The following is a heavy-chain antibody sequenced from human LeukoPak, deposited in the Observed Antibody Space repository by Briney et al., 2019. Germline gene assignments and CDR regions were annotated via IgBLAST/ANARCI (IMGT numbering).Heavy chain of an antibody. Sequence: ASVKVSCKASGYTFTNYGITWARQAPGQGLEWMGWISAYNGNTHFAQKLQGRVTMTTDTSTSTAYMELTSLRSDDTAVYYCARAWDLREFDIWGQGTMVTVSS. CDR3: ARAWDLREFDI. CDR2: ISAYNGNT. V-gene: IGHV1-18*01. J-gene: IGHJ3*02. CDR1: GYTFTNYG. D-gene: IGHD1-26*01.